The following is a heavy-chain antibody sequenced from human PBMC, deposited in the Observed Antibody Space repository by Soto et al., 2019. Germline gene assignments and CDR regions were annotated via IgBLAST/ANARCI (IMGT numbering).Heavy chain of an antibody. CDR2: KYYSGAT. J-gene: IGHJ6*01. CDR1: GGSIKSDYY. Sequence: SETLSLTCTVSGGSIKSDYYWAWVRQPPGGGLEWMGYKYYSGATDSDPSLEARVSFSVDTSKNQFFLNLTSVTFADTAVYFCARGRPNYFYYGLDGWGPGIPVTVSS. CDR3: ARGRPNYFYYGLDG. V-gene: IGHV4-30-4*01.